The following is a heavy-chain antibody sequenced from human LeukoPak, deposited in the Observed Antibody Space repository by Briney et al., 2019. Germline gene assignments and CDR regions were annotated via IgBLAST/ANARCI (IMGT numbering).Heavy chain of an antibody. CDR1: GFTFSSYW. D-gene: IGHD6-13*01. CDR3: AREVPGGSSWFDY. CDR2: IKQDGSEK. V-gene: IGHV3-7*01. Sequence: PGGSLRLSCAASGFTFSSYWMSWVRQAPGKGLEWVANIKQDGSEKYYVDSVKGRFTISRDNAKNSLYLQMHNLRAEDTAVFYCAREVPGGSSWFDYWGQGTLVTVS. J-gene: IGHJ4*02.